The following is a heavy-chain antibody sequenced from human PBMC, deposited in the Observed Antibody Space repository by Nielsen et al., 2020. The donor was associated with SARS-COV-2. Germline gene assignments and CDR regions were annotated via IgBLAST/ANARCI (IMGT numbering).Heavy chain of an antibody. CDR3: AREPVYCSGGRCYVHYFDY. Sequence: GESLKISCVASGFDFSDYHMSWIRQAPGKGLEWVSYISGSGNTIFYEDSLKGRFTISRDNANNSLYLQMNSLRAEDTAVYYCAREPVYCSGGRCYVHYFDYWGQGTLVTVSS. CDR2: ISGSGNTI. CDR1: GFDFSDYH. D-gene: IGHD2-15*01. J-gene: IGHJ4*02. V-gene: IGHV3-11*01.